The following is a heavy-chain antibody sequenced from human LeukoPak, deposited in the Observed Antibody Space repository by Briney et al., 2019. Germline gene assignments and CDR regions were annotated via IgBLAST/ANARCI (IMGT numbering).Heavy chain of an antibody. J-gene: IGHJ4*02. V-gene: IGHV5-51*01. CDR2: IYPGDSDT. CDR3: ARLGTAIIARYFDF. D-gene: IGHD5-18*01. CDR1: GYTFTSYW. Sequence: GESLKIYCKGSGYTFTSYWIGWVRQMPGKDLEWMGTIYPGDSDTRYSPSFQGQVSISADKSINTAYLQWSSLKASDTAIYYCARLGTAIIARYFDFWGQGTLVTVSS.